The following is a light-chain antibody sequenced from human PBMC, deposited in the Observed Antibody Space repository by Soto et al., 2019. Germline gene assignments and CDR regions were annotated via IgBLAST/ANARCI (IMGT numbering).Light chain of an antibody. V-gene: IGLV2-18*02. J-gene: IGLJ3*02. CDR3: SSFTSLSTWV. CDR1: SSDVGSYNR. Sequence: QSVLTQPPSVSGSPGQSVTISCTGTSSDVGSYNRDSWYQQPPGTAPKLMISDVTNRPAGVPDRFAGTTASNTSSLTSSVLQADDEDYYCDSSFTSLSTWVFGGGTQLTVL. CDR2: DVT.